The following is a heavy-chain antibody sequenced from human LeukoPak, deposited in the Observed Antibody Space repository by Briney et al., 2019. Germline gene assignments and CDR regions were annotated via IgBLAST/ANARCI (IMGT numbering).Heavy chain of an antibody. CDR1: GGSISSYY. D-gene: IGHD5-18*01. CDR3: ARAHVLGYSYGYFDY. J-gene: IGHJ4*02. V-gene: IGHV4-59*01. CDR2: IYYSGST. Sequence: SETLSLTCTVSGGSISSYYWSWIRQPPGKGLEWIGYIYYSGSTNYNPSLKSRVTISVDTSENQFSLKLSSVTAADTAVYYCARAHVLGYSYGYFDYWGQGTLVTVSS.